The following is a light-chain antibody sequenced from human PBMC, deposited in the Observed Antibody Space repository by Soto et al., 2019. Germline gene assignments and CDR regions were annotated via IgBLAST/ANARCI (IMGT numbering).Light chain of an antibody. CDR1: SSNIGSNY. V-gene: IGLV1-47*01. CDR2: RNN. CDR3: AAWDDSLKV. J-gene: IGLJ3*02. Sequence: QSVLTQPPSASGTPGQRVTISCSGSSSNIGSNYVYWYQQLPGTAPKLLIYRNNQRPSGVPDRFSGSKSGTSASLAISGLRSEDEAGYYCAAWDDSLKVFGGGTKLTVL.